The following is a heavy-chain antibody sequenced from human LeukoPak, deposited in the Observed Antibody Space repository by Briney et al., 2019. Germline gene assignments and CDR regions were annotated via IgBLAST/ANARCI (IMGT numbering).Heavy chain of an antibody. CDR3: ARGAYCGGDCYYFDY. CDR2: IYYSGST. Sequence: SETLSLTCTVSGGSISSYYWSWIRQPPGKGLEWIGYIYYSGSTNYNPSLKSRVTISVDTSKNQFSPKLSSVTAADTAVYYCARGAYCGGDCYYFDYWGQGTLVTVSS. D-gene: IGHD2-21*02. CDR1: GGSISSYY. V-gene: IGHV4-59*01. J-gene: IGHJ4*02.